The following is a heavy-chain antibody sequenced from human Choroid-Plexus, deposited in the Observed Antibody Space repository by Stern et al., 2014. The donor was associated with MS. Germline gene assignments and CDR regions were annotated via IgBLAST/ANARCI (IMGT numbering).Heavy chain of an antibody. Sequence: VQLEESGGGVVQPGRPLRLSCVASGFTFGSCAMHWVRQAPGKGLEWDGGVSHDGSYKYYADSVKGRFTISRDNSQNTLYMQMSSLRPEDTAVYYCAKDRQYLTYFFDHWGQGSLVTVSS. V-gene: IGHV3-30*18. CDR2: VSHDGSYK. CDR3: AKDRQYLTYFFDH. D-gene: IGHD2/OR15-2a*01. CDR1: GFTFGSCA. J-gene: IGHJ5*02.